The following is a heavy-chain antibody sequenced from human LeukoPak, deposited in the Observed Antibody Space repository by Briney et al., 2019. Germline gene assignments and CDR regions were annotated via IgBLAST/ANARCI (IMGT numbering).Heavy chain of an antibody. CDR1: GYRFTSYY. CDR3: ARSGMWFSTND. J-gene: IGHJ4*02. Sequence: ASVKVSCKASGYRFTSYYMHWVRQAPGQGLEWMGMINPSISSRTYAQKFQGRVTVTSDTSTSTVYMEVSSLRSEDTAIYYCARSGMWFSTNDWGQGTLVTVSS. D-gene: IGHD2-21*01. CDR2: INPSISSR. V-gene: IGHV1-46*01.